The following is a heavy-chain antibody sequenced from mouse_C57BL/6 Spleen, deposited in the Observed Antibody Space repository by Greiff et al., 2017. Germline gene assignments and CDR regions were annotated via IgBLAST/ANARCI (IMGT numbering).Heavy chain of an antibody. Sequence: QVQLKQSGPELVKPGASVKLSCKASGYTFTSYDINWVKQRPGPGLEWIGWIYPRDGSTKYNEKFKGKATLTVDTSSSTAYMELHSLTSEDSAVYFCARGNLLLRFYAMDYWGQGTSVTVSS. CDR3: ARGNLLLRFYAMDY. V-gene: IGHV1-85*01. J-gene: IGHJ4*01. CDR2: IYPRDGST. D-gene: IGHD1-1*01. CDR1: GYTFTSYD.